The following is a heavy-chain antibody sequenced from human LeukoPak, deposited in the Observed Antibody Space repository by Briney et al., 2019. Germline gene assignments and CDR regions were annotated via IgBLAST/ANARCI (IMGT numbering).Heavy chain of an antibody. V-gene: IGHV4-39*01. CDR3: ATRGGIY. CDR1: GDSVSSSAYY. Sequence: SETLSLTCTVSGDSVSSSAYYWAWVRQPPGKGLEWIATIYYNGNTYYKSSLKSQVTISMDTSNNQFSLRLNSVTAADTAVYYCATRGGIYWGQGTLVTVSS. D-gene: IGHD6-25*01. J-gene: IGHJ4*02. CDR2: IYYNGNT.